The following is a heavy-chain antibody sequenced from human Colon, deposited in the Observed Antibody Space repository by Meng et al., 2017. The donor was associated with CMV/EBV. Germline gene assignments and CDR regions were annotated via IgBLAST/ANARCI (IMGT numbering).Heavy chain of an antibody. CDR2: IYYSGST. V-gene: IGHV4-39*07. CDR3: ARATLTIFGVVIPPHWFDP. D-gene: IGHD3-3*01. CDR1: VGSISSSSYY. J-gene: IGHJ5*02. Sequence: LQLERSGPGLVKPSETLSLTCIVSVGSISSSSYYWGWIRQPPGKGLEWIGSIYYSGSTYYNPSLKSRVTISVDTSKNQFSLKLSSVTAADTAVYYCARATLTIFGVVIPPHWFDPWGQGTLVTVSS.